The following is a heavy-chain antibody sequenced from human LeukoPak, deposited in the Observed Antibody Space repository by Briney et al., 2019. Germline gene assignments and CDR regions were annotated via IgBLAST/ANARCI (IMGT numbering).Heavy chain of an antibody. Sequence: PGGSLRLSCAASGFTFSSYAMSWVRQAPGKGLEWVSAISGSGGSTYYADSVKGRFTISRDNSKNTLYLQMNSLRAEDTAVYYCAKEGKYYDSSGPPRAAWGQGTLVTVSS. J-gene: IGHJ4*02. D-gene: IGHD3-22*01. CDR1: GFTFSSYA. V-gene: IGHV3-23*01. CDR3: AKEGKYYDSSGPPRAA. CDR2: ISGSGGST.